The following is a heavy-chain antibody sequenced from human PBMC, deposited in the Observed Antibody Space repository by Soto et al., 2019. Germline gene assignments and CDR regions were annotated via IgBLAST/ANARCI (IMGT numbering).Heavy chain of an antibody. V-gene: IGHV1-2*02. J-gene: IGHJ6*02. Sequence: XSVKVSCKASGYTFTGYYVHWVRQAPGQGLEWMGWINPNSGGTNYAQKFQGRVTMTRDTSISTAYMELSRLRSDDTAVYYCARLPRSPGIAVAGLRTTYYYYGMDVWGQGTTVTVSS. CDR1: GYTFTGYY. CDR2: INPNSGGT. D-gene: IGHD6-19*01. CDR3: ARLPRSPGIAVAGLRTTYYYYGMDV.